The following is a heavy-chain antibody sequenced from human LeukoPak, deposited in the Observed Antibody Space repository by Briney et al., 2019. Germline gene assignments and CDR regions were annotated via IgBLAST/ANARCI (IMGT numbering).Heavy chain of an antibody. D-gene: IGHD2-2*01. V-gene: IGHV3-30-3*01. CDR1: GFTFSSYA. CDR3: ARDLSSTSSWATVPDY. J-gene: IGHJ4*02. CDR2: ISYDGSNK. Sequence: TGGSLRLSCAASGFTFSSYAMHWVRQAPGKGLEWVAVISYDGSNKYYADSVKGRFTISRDNSKNTLYLQMNSLRAEDTAVYYCARDLSSTSSWATVPDYWGQGTLVTVSS.